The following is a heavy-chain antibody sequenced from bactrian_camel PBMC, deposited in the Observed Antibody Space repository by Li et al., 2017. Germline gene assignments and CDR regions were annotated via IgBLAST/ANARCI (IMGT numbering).Heavy chain of an antibody. Sequence: VQLVESGGGLVQPGGSLRLACAASGFTFSTTHMSWVRQAPGKEREGIATIDSDGRTTYSDSVKGRFTVSQDTAKNTVYLQMNSLKPEDTAMYYCAVDLAYSDLVAGRPQYWGLGTQVTVS. D-gene: IGHD6*01. J-gene: IGHJ4*01. CDR1: GFTFSTTH. V-gene: IGHV3S10*01. CDR2: IDSDGRT. CDR3: AVDLAYSDLVAGRPQY.